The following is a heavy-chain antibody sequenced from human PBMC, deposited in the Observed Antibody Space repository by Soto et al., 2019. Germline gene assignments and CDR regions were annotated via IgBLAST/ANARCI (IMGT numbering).Heavy chain of an antibody. D-gene: IGHD5-12*01. CDR1: GFTVSSNY. J-gene: IGHJ6*02. CDR3: ARAQMGYDGFPDYYYYYGMDV. Sequence: LRLSCAASGFTVSSNYMSWVRQAPGKGLEWVSVIYSGGSTYYADSVKGRFTISRDNSKNTLYLQMNSLRAEDTAVYYCARAQMGYDGFPDYYYYYGMDVWGQGTTVTVSS. V-gene: IGHV3-53*01. CDR2: IYSGGST.